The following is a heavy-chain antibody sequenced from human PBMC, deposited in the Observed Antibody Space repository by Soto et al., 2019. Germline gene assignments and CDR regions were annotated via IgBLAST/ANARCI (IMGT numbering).Heavy chain of an antibody. CDR3: ARVLWYYFDY. Sequence: CKASGFTFTSYDFRCLRQAPGQGLEWMGWISAYNGNTNYAQKLQGRVTMTTDTSTSTAYMELRSLRSDDTAVYYCARVLWYYFDYWGQGTLVTVSS. J-gene: IGHJ4*02. CDR2: ISAYNGNT. CDR1: GFTFTSYD. D-gene: IGHD3-16*01. V-gene: IGHV1-18*04.